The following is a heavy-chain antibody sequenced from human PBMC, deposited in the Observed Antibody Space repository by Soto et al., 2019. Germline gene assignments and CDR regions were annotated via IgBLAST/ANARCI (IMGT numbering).Heavy chain of an antibody. V-gene: IGHV3-7*04. D-gene: IGHD1-26*01. Sequence: ESGGGLVQTGGSLRLSCAIFESTVSRDWMNWVRQAPGKGLEWVAHINQDGSEKYYVDSVKGRFTISRDNAKKSLYLQMNSLRPADTAMYYCSGGLGDAFWGQGTLVTVSS. CDR1: ESTVSRDW. J-gene: IGHJ4*02. CDR2: INQDGSEK. CDR3: SGGLGDAF.